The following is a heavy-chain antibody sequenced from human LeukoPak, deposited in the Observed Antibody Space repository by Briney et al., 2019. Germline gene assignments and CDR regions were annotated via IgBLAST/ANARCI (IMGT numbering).Heavy chain of an antibody. CDR3: ARVIGLSRIVGAPSPPGY. V-gene: IGHV1-2*06. Sequence: APVKVSCKASGYTFTGYYMHWVRQAPGQGLEWMGRINPNSGGTNYAQKFQGRVTMTRDTSISTAYMELSRLRSDDTAVYYCARVIGLSRIVGAPSPPGYWGQGTLVTVSS. J-gene: IGHJ4*02. CDR1: GYTFTGYY. CDR2: INPNSGGT. D-gene: IGHD1-26*01.